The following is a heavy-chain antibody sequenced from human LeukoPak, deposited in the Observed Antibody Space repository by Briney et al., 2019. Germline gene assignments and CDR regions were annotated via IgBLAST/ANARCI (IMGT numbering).Heavy chain of an antibody. D-gene: IGHD3-22*01. J-gene: IGHJ4*02. CDR2: ISSSSSYI. CDR3: ARDGYDSSGYLDY. Sequence: GGSLRLSCAASGFTFISYSMNWVRQAPGKGLEWVSSISSSSSYIYYADSVKGRFTISRDNAKNSLYLQMNSLRAEDTAVYYCARDGYDSSGYLDYWGQGTLVTVSS. V-gene: IGHV3-21*01. CDR1: GFTFISYS.